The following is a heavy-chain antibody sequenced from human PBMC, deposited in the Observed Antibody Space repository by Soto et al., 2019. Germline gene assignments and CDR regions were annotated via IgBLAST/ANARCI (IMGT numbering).Heavy chain of an antibody. J-gene: IGHJ5*02. CDR2: IYYSGST. V-gene: IGHV4-31*03. D-gene: IGHD5-18*01. Sequence: PSETLSLTCTVSGGSISSGGYYWSWIRQHPGKGLEWIGYIYYSGSTYYNPSLKSRVTISVDTSKNQFSLKLSSVTAADTAVYYCARGILAMRYSYDYNWFDPWGQGTLVTV. CDR3: ARGILAMRYSYDYNWFDP. CDR1: GGSISSGGYY.